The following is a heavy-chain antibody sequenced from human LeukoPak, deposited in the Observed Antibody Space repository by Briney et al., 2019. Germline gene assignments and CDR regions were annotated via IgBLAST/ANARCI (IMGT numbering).Heavy chain of an antibody. J-gene: IGHJ3*02. CDR1: GFTLGSYT. Sequence: PGGSLRLSCAASGFTLGSYTMNWVRQAPGKGLEWVANIKQDGSEKYYVDSVKGRFTISRDNAKNSLYLQMNSLRAEDTAVYYCARNREITMIALPRAFDIWGQGTMVTVSS. V-gene: IGHV3-7*01. CDR3: ARNREITMIALPRAFDI. D-gene: IGHD3-22*01. CDR2: IKQDGSEK.